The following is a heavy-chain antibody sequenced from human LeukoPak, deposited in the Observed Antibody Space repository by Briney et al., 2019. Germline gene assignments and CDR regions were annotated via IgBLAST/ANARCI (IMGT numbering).Heavy chain of an antibody. Sequence: SVKVSCKASGGTFTNYAINWVRQAPGQGLEWMGRIIPILDVTNYAQKFQGRVTITADQSTSTAYTELSSLRSEDTAVYYCARGGGVDILTGFQYWGQGTLVTVSS. V-gene: IGHV1-69*04. D-gene: IGHD3-9*01. J-gene: IGHJ4*02. CDR2: IIPILDVT. CDR1: GGTFTNYA. CDR3: ARGGGVDILTGFQY.